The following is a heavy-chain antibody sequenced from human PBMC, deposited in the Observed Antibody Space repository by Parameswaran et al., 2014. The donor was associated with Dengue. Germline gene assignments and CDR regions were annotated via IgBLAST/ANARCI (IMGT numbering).Heavy chain of an antibody. V-gene: IGHV3-48*02. D-gene: IGHD6-6*01. J-gene: IGHJ4*02. CDR3: AREYSSSLGY. CDR2: ISSSSSTI. Sequence: QPPGRGVEWVSHISSSSSTIYYADSVKGRFTISRDNAKNSLYLQMNSLRDEDTAVYYCAREYSSSLGYWGQGTLVTVSS.